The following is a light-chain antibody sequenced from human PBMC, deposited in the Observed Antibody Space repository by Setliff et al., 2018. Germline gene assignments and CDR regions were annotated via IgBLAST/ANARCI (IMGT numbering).Light chain of an antibody. Sequence: QSVLTQPRSVSGSPGQSVTISCTGASRDVGAYNYVSWYQQHPGKVPKLMIYDVTKRPSGVPDRFSGSKSGNTASLTVSGLQAEDEADYYCCSYAGSYTYVFGTGTKVTVL. J-gene: IGLJ1*01. CDR3: CSYAGSYTYV. CDR1: SRDVGAYNY. V-gene: IGLV2-11*01. CDR2: DVT.